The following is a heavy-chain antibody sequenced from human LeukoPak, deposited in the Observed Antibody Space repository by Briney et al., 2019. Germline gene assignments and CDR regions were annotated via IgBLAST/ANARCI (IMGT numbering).Heavy chain of an antibody. D-gene: IGHD3-10*01. CDR2: IYTSGST. CDR3: ARERWFGEGWFDP. J-gene: IGHJ5*02. CDR1: GGSISSGSYY. Sequence: PSQTLSLTCAVSGGSISSGSYYWSWIRQPAGKGLEWIGRIYTSGSTHYNPSLKSRVTISVHTSKNQFSLKLSSVTAADTAVYYCARERWFGEGWFDPWGQGTLVTVSS. V-gene: IGHV4-61*02.